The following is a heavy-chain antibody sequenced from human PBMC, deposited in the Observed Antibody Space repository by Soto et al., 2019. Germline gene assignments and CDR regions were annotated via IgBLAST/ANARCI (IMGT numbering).Heavy chain of an antibody. J-gene: IGHJ5*02. CDR3: AKGRGISGLGDP. D-gene: IGHD6-19*01. CDR1: GFTFSIHS. Sequence: GQLLESGGGLVQPGGSLRLSSAASGFTFSIHSMSWARQAPGKGLEWVADMSVKTGMTYYADSVKGRFTMSRDNSNNMLYLQMSSLRAEDTAVYYCAKGRGISGLGDPWGQGTLVTVSS. V-gene: IGHV3-23*01. CDR2: MSVKTGMT.